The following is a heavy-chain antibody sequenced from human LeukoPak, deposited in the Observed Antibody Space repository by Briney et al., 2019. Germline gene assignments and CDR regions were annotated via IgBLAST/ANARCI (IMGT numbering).Heavy chain of an antibody. J-gene: IGHJ3*02. CDR2: IKEDGSEK. V-gene: IGHV3-7*01. CDR3: AKGQVGPPPGDAFDI. Sequence: GGSLRLSCAASGFTFSSYWMSWVRQAPGKGLEWVANIKEDGSEKYYVDSVKGRFTISRDNAKNSLYLQMNSLRPEDTAVYYCAKGQVGPPPGDAFDIWGQGTMVTVSS. CDR1: GFTFSSYW. D-gene: IGHD1-26*01.